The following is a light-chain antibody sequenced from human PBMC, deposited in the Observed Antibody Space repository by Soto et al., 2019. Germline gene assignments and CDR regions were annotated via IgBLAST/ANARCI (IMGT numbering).Light chain of an antibody. CDR1: SSDVGGYNY. J-gene: IGLJ1*01. Sequence: QSVLTQPASVSGSPGQSIAISCTGTSSDVGGYNYVSWYQQHPGKAPKLLINDVSNRPSGVSSRFSGSKSGNTASLTISGLQAEDEADYYCNSYTNSSTYVFGTGTKVTVL. CDR2: DVS. CDR3: NSYTNSSTYV. V-gene: IGLV2-14*01.